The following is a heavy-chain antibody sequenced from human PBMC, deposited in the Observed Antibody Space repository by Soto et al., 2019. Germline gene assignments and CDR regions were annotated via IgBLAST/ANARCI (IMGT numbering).Heavy chain of an antibody. CDR1: GFTFSSYG. D-gene: IGHD5-18*01. V-gene: IGHV3-33*01. CDR2: IWYDGSNN. Sequence: QVQLVESGGGVVQPGRSLRLSCAASGFTFSSYGMHWVRQAPGKGLEWVAVIWYDGSNNYYADSVKGRFTISRDNSKNTLYLQLNSLRAEDTAVYYCARGRYSYVTGLDYWGQGTLVTVSS. J-gene: IGHJ4*02. CDR3: ARGRYSYVTGLDY.